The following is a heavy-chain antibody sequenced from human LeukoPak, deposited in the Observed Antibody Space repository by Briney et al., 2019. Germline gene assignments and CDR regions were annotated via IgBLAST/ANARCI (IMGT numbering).Heavy chain of an antibody. Sequence: GGSLRLSCAASGFTFSSYEMNWVRQAPGKGLEWMSYISSSGSSIQHADSVKGRFTISRDNAKNSLYLQMNSLRAEDTAVYYCATKVAGTSHFSYWGQGTLVTVSS. J-gene: IGHJ4*02. D-gene: IGHD6-19*01. CDR3: ATKVAGTSHFSY. CDR2: ISSSGSSI. CDR1: GFTFSSYE. V-gene: IGHV3-48*03.